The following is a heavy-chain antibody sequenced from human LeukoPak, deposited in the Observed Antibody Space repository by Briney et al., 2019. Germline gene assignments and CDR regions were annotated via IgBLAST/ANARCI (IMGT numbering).Heavy chain of an antibody. Sequence: GGSLRLSCAASGFTFNSYWFHWVRQAPGKGLVWVSRIGNDDSDTIYADSVKGRFTISTDNAKSTLYLQMNSLRADDTAVYYCARGGYDHAFDIWGQGKMVMVSS. CDR1: GFTFNSYW. J-gene: IGHJ3*02. V-gene: IGHV3-74*01. CDR3: ARGGYDHAFDI. CDR2: IGNDDSDT. D-gene: IGHD2-15*01.